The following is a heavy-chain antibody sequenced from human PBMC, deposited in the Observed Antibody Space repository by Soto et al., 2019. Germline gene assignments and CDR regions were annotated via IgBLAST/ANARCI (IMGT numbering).Heavy chain of an antibody. CDR2: LYNTGST. D-gene: IGHD2-21*02. V-gene: IGHV4-59*01. CDR3: ARDLWVYCGTDCYPPDV. Sequence: QVRLQESGPGMVKPSETLSLTCTVSGGSISRYYWSWIRQTPGKGLEWIGYLYNTGSTIYNPSLESRVTIAVDTSKNQFSLKLNSVTAADTAVYYCARDLWVYCGTDCYPPDVWGRGTTFTVSS. J-gene: IGHJ6*02. CDR1: GGSISRYY.